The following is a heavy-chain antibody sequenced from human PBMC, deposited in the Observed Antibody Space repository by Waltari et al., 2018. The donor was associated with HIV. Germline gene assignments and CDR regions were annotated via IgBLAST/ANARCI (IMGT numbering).Heavy chain of an antibody. V-gene: IGHV3-49*04. D-gene: IGHD2-21*02. CDR3: TRVDGGNSVGY. CDR2: IRSKAYGGTT. Sequence: EVQLVESGGGLVQPGRSLRLSCTASGFTLGDYALSWVRQAPGKGLEWVGFIRSKAYGGTTEYASSVKGRFTISRDDSKSIAYLQMNSLKTEDTAVYYCTRVDGGNSVGYWGQGTLVTVSS. J-gene: IGHJ4*02. CDR1: GFTLGDYA.